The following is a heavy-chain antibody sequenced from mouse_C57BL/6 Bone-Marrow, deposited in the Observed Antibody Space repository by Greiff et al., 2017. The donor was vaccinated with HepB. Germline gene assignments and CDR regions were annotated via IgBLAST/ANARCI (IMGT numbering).Heavy chain of an antibody. Sequence: QVQLQQSGAELAKPGASVKLSCKASGYTFTSYWMHWVKQRPGQGLEWIGYINPSSGYTKYNQKFKDKATLTADKSSSTAYMQLSSLTYADSAVYYCARPITTVVAPDWYFDVWGTGTTVTVSS. V-gene: IGHV1-7*01. CDR1: GYTFTSYW. CDR2: INPSSGYT. J-gene: IGHJ1*03. CDR3: ARPITTVVAPDWYFDV. D-gene: IGHD1-1*01.